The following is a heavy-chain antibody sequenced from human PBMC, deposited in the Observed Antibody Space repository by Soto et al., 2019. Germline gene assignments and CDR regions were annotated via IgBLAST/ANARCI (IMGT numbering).Heavy chain of an antibody. CDR1: GDSITSDGFY. CDR2: IYYSGEA. Sequence: QVHLQESGPGVVKPSQTLSLTCSVSGDSITSDGFYWSWIRQHPGKGLEWIGDIYYSGEASYNPSLNPSLKSRVSMSLDTSESHLSLKLASVTAADTAVYYCARRHDTLSGPDAFGDWGPGTMVHVSS. J-gene: IGHJ3*01. CDR3: ARRHDTLSGPDAFGD. D-gene: IGHD1-1*01. V-gene: IGHV4-31*03.